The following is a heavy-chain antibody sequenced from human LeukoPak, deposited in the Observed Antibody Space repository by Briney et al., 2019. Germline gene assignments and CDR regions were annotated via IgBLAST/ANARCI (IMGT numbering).Heavy chain of an antibody. V-gene: IGHV4-59*01. D-gene: IGHD5-24*01. CDR1: GGSFSGYY. CDR2: IFYTGNTNYNPPYNT. CDR3: ARAGPRRDGYNGDY. J-gene: IGHJ4*02. Sequence: PSETLSLTRAVYGGSFSGYYWRWIRQPPGKGREWIGYIFYTGNTNYNPPYNTNYNPSLKSRVTISGDTSKKQFSLKLSSVTAADTAVYYCARAGPRRDGYNGDYWGQGTLVTVSS.